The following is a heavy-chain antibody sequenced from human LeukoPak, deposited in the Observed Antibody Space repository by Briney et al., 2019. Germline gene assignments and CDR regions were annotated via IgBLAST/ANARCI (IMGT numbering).Heavy chain of an antibody. CDR2: ISGSGGST. J-gene: IGHJ4*02. Sequence: PGRSLRLSCAASGFTFSRYAMHWVRQAPGKGLEWVSVISGSGGSTYYADSVKGRFTISRDNSKNTLYLQMNSLRAEDTAVYYCAKEDYGDYVLTGVDYWGQGTLVTVSS. CDR1: GFTFSRYA. D-gene: IGHD4-17*01. CDR3: AKEDYGDYVLTGVDY. V-gene: IGHV3-23*01.